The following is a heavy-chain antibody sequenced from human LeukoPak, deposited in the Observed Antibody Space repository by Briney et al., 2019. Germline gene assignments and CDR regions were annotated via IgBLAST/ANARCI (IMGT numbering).Heavy chain of an antibody. Sequence: ASVKVSCKASGYTFTSYDINWVRQATGQGLEWMGWMNPNSGGTNYAQKFQGRVTMTRDTSISTAYMELSRLRSDDTAVYYCARERSGWYVFDYWGQGTLVTVSS. D-gene: IGHD6-19*01. CDR2: MNPNSGGT. CDR1: GYTFTSYD. CDR3: ARERSGWYVFDY. J-gene: IGHJ4*02. V-gene: IGHV1-2*02.